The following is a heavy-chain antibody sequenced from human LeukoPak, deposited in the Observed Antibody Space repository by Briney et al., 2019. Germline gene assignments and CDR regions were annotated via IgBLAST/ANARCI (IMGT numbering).Heavy chain of an antibody. D-gene: IGHD3-22*01. CDR3: ARVPYYYDSSGYFAFDI. V-gene: IGHV3-7*01. J-gene: IGHJ3*02. CDR1: GFTFSSYG. Sequence: GGSLRLSCAASGFTFSSYGMSWVRQAPGKGLEWVANIKQDGSEKYYVDSVKGRFTISRDNAKNSLYLQMNSLRAEDTAVYYCARVPYYYDSSGYFAFDIWGQGTMVTVSS. CDR2: IKQDGSEK.